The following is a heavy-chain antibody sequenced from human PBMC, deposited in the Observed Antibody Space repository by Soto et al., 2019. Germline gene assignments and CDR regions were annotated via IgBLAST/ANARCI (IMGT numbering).Heavy chain of an antibody. V-gene: IGHV1-18*01. D-gene: IGHD3-3*01. CDR3: ARDHYDLWSGYSDYGMDV. J-gene: IGHJ6*02. Sequence: ASVKVSCKDSGYTFTSNGISWVRQAPGQGLEWMGWISAYNGNTNYAQKLQGRVTMTTDTSTSTAYMELRSLRSDDTAVYYCARDHYDLWSGYSDYGMDVWGQGTTVTVSS. CDR1: GYTFTSNG. CDR2: ISAYNGNT.